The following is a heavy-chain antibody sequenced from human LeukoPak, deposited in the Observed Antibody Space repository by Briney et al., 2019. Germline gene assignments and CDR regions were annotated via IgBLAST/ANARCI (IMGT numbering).Heavy chain of an antibody. V-gene: IGHV4-59*01. D-gene: IGHD2-21*02. CDR3: ARGGAGNCGGDWYLILFHR. Sequence: PSETLSLTCTVSGDSTSSYYSSWIRQPPGKGLEWIGYIYYSGSTKYNPSLKSRVTISVDTSKNQFSLKLNSVTAADTAVYYCARGGAGNCGGDWYLILFHRWGQGRQVSVSS. CDR2: IYYSGST. CDR1: GDSTSSYY. J-gene: IGHJ5*02.